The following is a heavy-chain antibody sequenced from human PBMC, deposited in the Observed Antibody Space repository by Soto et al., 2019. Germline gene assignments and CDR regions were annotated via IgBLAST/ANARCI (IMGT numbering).Heavy chain of an antibody. Sequence: PSETLSLTCTVSGDSMATGGHYYNGIRQVPGKGLEWIGYVYYSGATHYTPSLRARATISRDTSKNQFSLRLISVTAADTALYYCARDKDLQPTVWGFWGQGIQVTVSS. D-gene: IGHD3-16*01. V-gene: IGHV4-31*03. CDR1: GDSMATGGHY. CDR2: VYYSGAT. J-gene: IGHJ4*02. CDR3: ARDKDLQPTVWGF.